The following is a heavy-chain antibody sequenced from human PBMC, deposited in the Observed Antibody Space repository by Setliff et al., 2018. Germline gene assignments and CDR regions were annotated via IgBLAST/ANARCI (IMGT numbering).Heavy chain of an antibody. Sequence: SETLSLTCTVSGGSISRGSYDWSWIRQPAGKGLEWIGRIYTSGSTNYNPSLKSRVTISVDTSKNQFSLKLSSVTAADTAEYYCARGGYSYGLGGFPLDYWGQGTLVTVSS. V-gene: IGHV4-61*02. CDR2: IYTSGST. CDR1: GGSISRGSYD. CDR3: ARGGYSYGLGGFPLDY. D-gene: IGHD5-18*01. J-gene: IGHJ4*02.